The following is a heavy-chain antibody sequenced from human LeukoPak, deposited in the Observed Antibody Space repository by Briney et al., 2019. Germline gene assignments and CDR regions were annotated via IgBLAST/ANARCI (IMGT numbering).Heavy chain of an antibody. V-gene: IGHV3-30*04. Sequence: SCKASGGTFSSYAISWVRQAPGKGLEWVAVISYDGSNKYYADSVKGRFTISRDNSKNTLYLQMNSLRAEDTAVYYCARTMTTVTAYFDYWGQGTLVTVSS. CDR3: ARTMTTVTAYFDY. CDR1: GGTFSSYA. CDR2: ISYDGSNK. D-gene: IGHD4-17*01. J-gene: IGHJ4*02.